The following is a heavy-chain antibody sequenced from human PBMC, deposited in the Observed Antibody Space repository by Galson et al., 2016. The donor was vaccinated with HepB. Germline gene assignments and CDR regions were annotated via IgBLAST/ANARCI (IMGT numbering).Heavy chain of an antibody. CDR3: VRDRSVRRGWPLYYFDY. J-gene: IGHJ4*02. D-gene: IGHD6-19*01. CDR1: GDPSTSNY. CDR2: INTNGATT. V-gene: IGHV1-46*01. Sequence: SVKVSCKASGDPSTSNYFHWIRLAPGQGFEWMGIINTNGATTPYAQNFQGRVTMTRDTATDTVYMELSSLRSEDTAMYYCVRDRSVRRGWPLYYFDYWGQGTLLTVSS.